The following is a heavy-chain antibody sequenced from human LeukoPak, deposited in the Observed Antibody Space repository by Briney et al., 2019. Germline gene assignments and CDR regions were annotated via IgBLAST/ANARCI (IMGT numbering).Heavy chain of an antibody. CDR1: AGTFSSYA. CDR2: IIPIFGTA. V-gene: IGHV1-69*06. D-gene: IGHD6-13*01. J-gene: IGHJ4*02. CDR3: ARGGGIAAAGTFDY. Sequence: SVKVSCKASAGTFSSYAISWVRQAPGQGLEWMGGIIPIFGTANYAQKFQGRVTITADKSTSTAYMELSSLRSEDTAVYYCARGGGIAAAGTFDYWGQGTLVTVSS.